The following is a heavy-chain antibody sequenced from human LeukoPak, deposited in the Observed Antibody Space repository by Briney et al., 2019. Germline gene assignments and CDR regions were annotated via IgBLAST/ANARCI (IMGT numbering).Heavy chain of an antibody. CDR2: IRYDGSNK. D-gene: IGHD6-6*01. V-gene: IGHV3-30*02. CDR3: AKEGKYSSSSLDY. J-gene: IGHJ4*02. CDR1: GFTFSSYG. Sequence: TGGSLRLSCAASGFTFSSYGMHWVRQAPGKGLEWVAFIRYDGSNKYYADSVKGGFTIYIDNSKNTLYLQMNSLRAEDTAVYYCAKEGKYSSSSLDYWGQGTLVTVSS.